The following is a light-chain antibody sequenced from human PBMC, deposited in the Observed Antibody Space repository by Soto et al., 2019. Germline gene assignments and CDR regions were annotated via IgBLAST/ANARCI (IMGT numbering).Light chain of an antibody. CDR2: DAS. J-gene: IGKJ4*01. V-gene: IGKV1-5*01. CDR3: QQYNSWSGVT. Sequence: DIQMTQSPSTLSASVGKTVTITCRASQRISRWLAWYRQEPGKAPKLLIYDASGLESGVPSRFSGSGFGTEFTLTISSLQPDDFATYHCQQYNSWSGVTFGGGTKVEIK. CDR1: QRISRW.